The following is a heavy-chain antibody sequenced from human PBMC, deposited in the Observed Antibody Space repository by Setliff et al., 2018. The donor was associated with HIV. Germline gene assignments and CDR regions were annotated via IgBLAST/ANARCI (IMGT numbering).Heavy chain of an antibody. J-gene: IGHJ4*02. CDR2: ISWSSGSI. Sequence: PGGSLRLSCAASGFIFDDFAMNWVRQAPGKGLEWVSGISWSSGSIGYADSVKGRFTISRDNAKNSLYLQMNRLRVEDMALYYCVRGPLRQFGAYYFGYWGQGAPVTVSS. V-gene: IGHV3-9*03. D-gene: IGHD3-16*01. CDR3: VRGPLRQFGAYYFGY. CDR1: GFIFDDFA.